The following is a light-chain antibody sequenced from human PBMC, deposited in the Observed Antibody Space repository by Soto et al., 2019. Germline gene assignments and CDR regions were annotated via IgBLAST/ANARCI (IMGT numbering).Light chain of an antibody. J-gene: IGLJ1*01. CDR2: QDT. Sequence: SYELTQPFSVSVSPGQTASITCSGDKLGDKYTCWYQQKPGQSPALIIYQDTKRPSGIPERFSGSNSGNTATLTISGTQALDEADYYCQAWDGSSGVFGSGTKLTVL. V-gene: IGLV3-1*01. CDR1: KLGDKY. CDR3: QAWDGSSGV.